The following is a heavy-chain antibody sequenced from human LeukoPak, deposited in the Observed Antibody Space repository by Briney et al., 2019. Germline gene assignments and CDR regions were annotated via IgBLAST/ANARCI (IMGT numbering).Heavy chain of an antibody. J-gene: IGHJ5*02. V-gene: IGHV4-4*02. CDR2: NHHSGGT. Sequence: SDTVSLTCAASGGTINGSNWRCWVRAPPRKLQEWVGVNHHSGGTNYNPSLKSRVTISVDKSKNQSSLKLSSVTAADTAVYYCARALWAVAGRWFDPWGQGTLVTVSS. CDR1: GGTINGSNW. D-gene: IGHD6-19*01. CDR3: ARALWAVAGRWFDP.